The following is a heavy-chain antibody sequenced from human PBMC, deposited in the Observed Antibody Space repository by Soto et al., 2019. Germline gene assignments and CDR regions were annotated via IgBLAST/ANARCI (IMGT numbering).Heavy chain of an antibody. Sequence: EVQLLESGGGLLQPGGSLRLSCGASGFTFSSYAMSWVRQAPGKGLEWVSTISDGGHSTYYAESVKGRFTISRDNSKNTLYLQANSLRAEDTAIYYCAKDAYSYRAPYYFDFWGQGTMVTVSS. CDR2: ISDGGHST. CDR3: AKDAYSYRAPYYFDF. J-gene: IGHJ4*02. CDR1: GFTFSSYA. V-gene: IGHV3-23*01. D-gene: IGHD5-18*01.